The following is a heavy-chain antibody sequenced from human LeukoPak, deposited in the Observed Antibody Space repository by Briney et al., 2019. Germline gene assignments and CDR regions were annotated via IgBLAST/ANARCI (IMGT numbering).Heavy chain of an antibody. CDR1: GDSISSSSYY. CDR2: IYYSGRT. J-gene: IGHJ4*02. D-gene: IGHD1-26*01. V-gene: IGHV4-39*01. Sequence: SETLSLTCTVSGDSISSSSYYWSWIRQPPGKGLEWIGNIYYSGRTYSNPSLLSRLSISVDTSKNQFFLNLNSVTAADTALHYCARLMVGATSVDSWGQGTLVTVSS. CDR3: ARLMVGATSVDS.